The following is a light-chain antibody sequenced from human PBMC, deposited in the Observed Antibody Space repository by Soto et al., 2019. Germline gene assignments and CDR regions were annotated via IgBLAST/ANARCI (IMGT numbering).Light chain of an antibody. CDR1: QSVGGSS. CDR3: QQYQNSPRT. Sequence: ETVVTQSPGTLSLSPGERATVSCRASQSVGGSSLAWYQQRPGQAPRLLIYDTSKRATGIPDRFSGSGSGTDFTLTISRLEPEDFAVYYCQQYQNSPRTFGQGTKVEIK. J-gene: IGKJ1*01. V-gene: IGKV3-20*01. CDR2: DTS.